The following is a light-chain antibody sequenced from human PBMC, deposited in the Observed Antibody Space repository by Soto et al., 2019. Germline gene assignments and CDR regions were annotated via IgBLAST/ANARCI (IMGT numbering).Light chain of an antibody. CDR2: GNS. J-gene: IGLJ2*01. CDR1: SSNIGAGYD. CDR3: QSYDSSLSGVV. Sequence: QSALTPPPSVSGAPGQRVTISCTGSSSNIGAGYDVHWYQQLPGTAPKLLIYGNSNRPSGVPDRFSGSKSGTSASLAITGLQAEDEADYYCQSYDSSLSGVVFGGGTKLTVL. V-gene: IGLV1-40*01.